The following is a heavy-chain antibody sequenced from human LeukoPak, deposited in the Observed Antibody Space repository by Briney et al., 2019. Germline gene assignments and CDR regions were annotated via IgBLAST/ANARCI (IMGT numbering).Heavy chain of an antibody. CDR3: ARAWLVPGDY. CDR1: GFTFSSYI. CDR2: ISYDRGNK. Sequence: GASLRLSCAASGFTFSSYIMHWLHMPPGRVLGRVAVISYDRGNKYYPDSMRGRFTTSGNNSRNTLLLQISSITAGNTAISYCARAWLVPGDYWGQGTLVNVS. V-gene: IGHV3-30-3*01. D-gene: IGHD6-19*01. J-gene: IGHJ4*02.